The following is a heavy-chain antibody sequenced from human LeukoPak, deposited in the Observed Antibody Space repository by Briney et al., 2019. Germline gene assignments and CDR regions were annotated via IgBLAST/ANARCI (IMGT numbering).Heavy chain of an antibody. D-gene: IGHD6-19*01. J-gene: IGHJ4*01. CDR2: ISSSAGTT. CDR3: ARVGKSSGWYY. Sequence: GGSLRLSCAAPGFTFSSYAMRWVRQAPGRGLEWVSAISSSAGTTYYAASVKGRFTIPRDNPKNTLYRQMNSLRTDDRAVYYWARVGKSSGWYYWGQEPWSPSPQ. CDR1: GFTFSSYA. V-gene: IGHV3-23*01.